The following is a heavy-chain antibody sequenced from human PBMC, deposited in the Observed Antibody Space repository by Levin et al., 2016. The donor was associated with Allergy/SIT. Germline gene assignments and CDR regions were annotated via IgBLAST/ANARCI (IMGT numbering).Heavy chain of an antibody. V-gene: IGHV1-18*01. J-gene: IGHJ4*02. CDR3: ARDPGRFNYDILTGYYRGAPIDY. Sequence: ASVKVSCKASGYTFTSYGISWVRQAPGQGLEWMGWISAYNGNTNYAQKVQGRVTMTTDTSTSTAYMELRSLRSDDTAVYYCARDPGRFNYDILTGYYRGAPIDYWGQGTLVTVSS. CDR2: ISAYNGNT. D-gene: IGHD3-9*01. CDR1: GYTFTSYG.